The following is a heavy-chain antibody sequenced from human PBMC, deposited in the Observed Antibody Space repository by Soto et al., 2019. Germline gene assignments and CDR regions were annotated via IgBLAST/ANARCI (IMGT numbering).Heavy chain of an antibody. CDR2: ISWDGGST. V-gene: IGHV3-43*01. Sequence: GGSLRLSCAASGFTFDDYTMHWVRQAPGKGLEWVSLISWDGGSTYYADSVKGRFTISRDNSKNSLYLQMNSLRTEDTALYYCARSAPFTCIAAAGYDAFDIWGQGTMVTVSS. CDR1: GFTFDDYT. J-gene: IGHJ3*02. D-gene: IGHD6-13*01. CDR3: ARSAPFTCIAAAGYDAFDI.